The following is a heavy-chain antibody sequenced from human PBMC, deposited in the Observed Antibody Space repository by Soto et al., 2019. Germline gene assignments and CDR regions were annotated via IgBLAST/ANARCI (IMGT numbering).Heavy chain of an antibody. J-gene: IGHJ3*02. CDR2: IGSSGGTT. CDR3: GKDPNGDYIGAFDI. D-gene: IGHD4-17*01. CDR1: GLTFSNDA. V-gene: IGHV3-23*01. Sequence: GGSLRLSCAASGLTFSNDAMSWVRQAPGKGLEWVSGIGSSGGTTHLADSVKGRFTISRDNSKNTLYLQMNSLRVEDTAVYYCGKDPNGDYIGAFDIWGQGTMVTVSS.